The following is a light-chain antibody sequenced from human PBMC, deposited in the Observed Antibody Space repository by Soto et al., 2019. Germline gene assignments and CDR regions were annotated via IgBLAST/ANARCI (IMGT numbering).Light chain of an antibody. CDR2: DVS. J-gene: IGLJ2*01. CDR1: SSDVGGYNY. V-gene: IGLV2-14*01. Sequence: QSVLTQPASVSVSPGQSITISCTGTSSDVGGYNYVSWYQQHPGKAPKLMIYDVSNRPSGVSNRFSGSKSGNTASLTISGLHAEDEADYYCSSYTGSSTLVVFGGGTQLTVL. CDR3: SSYTGSSTLVV.